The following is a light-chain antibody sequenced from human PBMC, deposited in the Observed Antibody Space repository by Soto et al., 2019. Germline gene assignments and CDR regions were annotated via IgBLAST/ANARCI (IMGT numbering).Light chain of an antibody. CDR1: SSDVGGYNY. V-gene: IGLV2-11*01. Sequence: QSALTQPRSVSGSPGQSVTVSCAGTSSDVGGYNYVSWNQQHPGKVPKLMIYDVSKRPSGVPDRFSGSKSGNTASLTISGLQAEDEADYYCSSYAGRYTVVFGGGTKLTVL. CDR3: SSYAGRYTVV. J-gene: IGLJ2*01. CDR2: DVS.